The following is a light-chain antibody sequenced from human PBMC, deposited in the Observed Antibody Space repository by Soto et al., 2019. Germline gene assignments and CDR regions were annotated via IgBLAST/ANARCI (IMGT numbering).Light chain of an antibody. CDR3: QQYNSYSQFT. Sequence: DIQMTQSPSTLSASVGDRVTITCRASQSVSRWLAWYQQKPGKAPNLLIYDASTLESGVPSRFTASGSGTEFTLTNASLQPDDFATYYCQQYNSYSQFTFGPGTKVDI. CDR2: DAS. CDR1: QSVSRW. J-gene: IGKJ3*01. V-gene: IGKV1-5*01.